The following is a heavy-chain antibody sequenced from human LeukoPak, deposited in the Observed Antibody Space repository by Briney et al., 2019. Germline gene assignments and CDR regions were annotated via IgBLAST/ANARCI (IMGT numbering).Heavy chain of an antibody. J-gene: IGHJ5*02. CDR2: IYYSGST. D-gene: IGHD3-10*01. V-gene: IGHV4-30-4*01. CDR1: GGSISSGDYY. CDR3: ARGGVWDYYGSVNWFDP. Sequence: SQTLSLTCTVSGGSISSGDYYWSWIRQPPGKGLEWIGYIYYSGSTYYNPSLKSRVTISVDTSKNQFSLKLSSVTAADTAVYYCARGGVWDYYGSVNWFDPWGQGTLVTVSS.